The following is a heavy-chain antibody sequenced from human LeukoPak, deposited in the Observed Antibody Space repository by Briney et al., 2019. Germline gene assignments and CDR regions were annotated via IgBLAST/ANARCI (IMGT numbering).Heavy chain of an antibody. J-gene: IGHJ6*03. CDR2: IRYDGSNK. CDR3: AKDSQDIVVVPAAIPGVDYMDV. CDR1: GFTFSSYG. D-gene: IGHD2-2*01. Sequence: GGSLRLSCAASGFTFSSYGMHWVRQTPGKGLEWVAFIRYDGSNKYYADSVKGRFTISRGNSKNTLYLQMNSLRAEDTAVYYCAKDSQDIVVVPAAIPGVDYMDVWGKGTTVTVSS. V-gene: IGHV3-30*02.